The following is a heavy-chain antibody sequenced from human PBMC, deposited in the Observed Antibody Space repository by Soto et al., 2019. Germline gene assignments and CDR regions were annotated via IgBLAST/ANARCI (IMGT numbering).Heavy chain of an antibody. V-gene: IGHV4-39*01. CDR3: ARLYITMIVVADY. D-gene: IGHD3-22*01. J-gene: IGHJ4*02. Sequence: SETLSLTCTVSGGSISSSSYYWGWIRQPPGKGLEWIGSIYYSGSTYYNPSLKSRVTISVDTSKNQFSLKLSSVTAADTAVYYCARLYITMIVVADYWGQGTLVTVS. CDR1: GGSISSSSYY. CDR2: IYYSGST.